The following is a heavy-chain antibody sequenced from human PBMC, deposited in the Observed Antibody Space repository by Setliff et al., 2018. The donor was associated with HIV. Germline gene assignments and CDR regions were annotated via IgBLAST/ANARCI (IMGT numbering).Heavy chain of an antibody. CDR3: ARAGRRHYYGSGSYAVFDS. J-gene: IGHJ4*02. Sequence: PGGSELSCEATGFTFRSFDMHWVRQSPGKGLEWVSGIGTLGDTSFPHSAKGRFAISRDNAKNAFYLQINSREAGDTALYFCARAGRRHYYGSGSYAVFDSWGQGTVVTVSS. CDR1: GFTFRSFD. D-gene: IGHD3-10*01. CDR2: IGTLGDT. V-gene: IGHV3-13*01.